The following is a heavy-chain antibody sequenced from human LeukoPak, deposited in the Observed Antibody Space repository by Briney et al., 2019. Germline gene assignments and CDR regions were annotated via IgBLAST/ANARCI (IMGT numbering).Heavy chain of an antibody. Sequence: GGSLKLSCAASGFTFSGSAMHWVRQASGKGLEWVGRIKSKANSYATAYAASVRGRFTISRDDSKNTLYLQMNSLRAEDTAVYYCAKDTLGYYGSGIYDAFDIWGQGTMVTVSS. J-gene: IGHJ3*02. CDR1: GFTFSGSA. V-gene: IGHV3-73*01. CDR3: AKDTLGYYGSGIYDAFDI. CDR2: IKSKANSYAT. D-gene: IGHD3-10*01.